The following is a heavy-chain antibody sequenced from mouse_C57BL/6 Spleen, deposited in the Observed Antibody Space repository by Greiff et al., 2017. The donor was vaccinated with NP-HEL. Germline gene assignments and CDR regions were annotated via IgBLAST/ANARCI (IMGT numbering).Heavy chain of an antibody. V-gene: IGHV1-20*01. CDR1: GYSFTGYF. CDR2: INPYNGDT. J-gene: IGHJ4*01. CDR3: ARGGAMDY. Sequence: EVQVVESGPELVKPGDSVKISCKASGYSFTGYFMNWVMQSHGKSLEWIGRINPYNGDTFYNQKFKGKATLTVDKSSSTAHMELRSLTSEDSAVYYCARGGAMDYWGQGTSVTVSS.